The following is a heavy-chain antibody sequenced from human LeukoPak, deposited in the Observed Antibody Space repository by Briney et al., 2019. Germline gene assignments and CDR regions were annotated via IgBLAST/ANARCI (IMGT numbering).Heavy chain of an antibody. CDR3: ARGGYYYGSGSYYYYYYGMDV. V-gene: IGHV1-3*01. D-gene: IGHD3-10*01. CDR2: INAGNGNT. CDR1: GYTFTSYA. J-gene: IGHJ6*02. Sequence: ASVKVSCKASGYTFTSYAMHWVRQAPGQWLEWMGWINAGNGNTKYSQKFQGRVTITRDTSASTAYMELSSLRSEDTAVYYCARGGYYYGSGSYYYYYYGMDVWGQGTTVTVSS.